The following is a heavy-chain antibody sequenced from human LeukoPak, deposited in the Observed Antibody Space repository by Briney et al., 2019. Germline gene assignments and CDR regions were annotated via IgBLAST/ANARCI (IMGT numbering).Heavy chain of an antibody. J-gene: IGHJ4*02. V-gene: IGHV4-4*07. CDR1: AGSISSYY. Sequence: SSVTLSLTATGSAGSISSYYWGWIPQPAGKGLEWIVRIYTGGSTNSNPSLKSRVTMSVDTSKNQFCLELSSVTAADTAVYCCARGGGCSSNSCYYYFDYWGQGTLVTVSS. CDR2: IYTGGST. D-gene: IGHD2-2*01. CDR3: ARGGGCSSNSCYYYFDY.